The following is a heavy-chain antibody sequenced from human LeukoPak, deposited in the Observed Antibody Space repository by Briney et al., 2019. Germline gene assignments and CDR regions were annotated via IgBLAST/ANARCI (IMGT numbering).Heavy chain of an antibody. V-gene: IGHV4-39*07. D-gene: IGHD3-22*01. CDR1: GGSISSSSYY. Sequence: PSETLSLTCTVSGGSISSSSYYWGWIRQPPGKGLEWIGSIYYRGITYYNPSLKSRVTISVDTSKNQFSLKLSSVTAADTAVYYCARVVYDSSTYPKSYFDFWGQGTLVNVSS. CDR3: ARVVYDSSTYPKSYFDF. J-gene: IGHJ4*02. CDR2: IYYRGIT.